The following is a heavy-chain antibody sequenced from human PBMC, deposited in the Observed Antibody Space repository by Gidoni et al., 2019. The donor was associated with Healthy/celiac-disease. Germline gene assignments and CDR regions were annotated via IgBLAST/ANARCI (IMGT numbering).Heavy chain of an antibody. CDR1: GLSFSGYY. J-gene: IGHJ4*02. Sequence: QVQLQQWCAGLLKPSETLSLTCAMSGLSFSGYYWSWIRQSPGRGLEWIAEITHTGSTNYKPSLRSRVTISVDASKNQFSLQLRSVTAADTAVYYCARGRYHDSSGFPYWGQGTLVTVSS. V-gene: IGHV4-34*01. CDR2: ITHTGST. CDR3: ARGRYHDSSGFPY. D-gene: IGHD3-22*01.